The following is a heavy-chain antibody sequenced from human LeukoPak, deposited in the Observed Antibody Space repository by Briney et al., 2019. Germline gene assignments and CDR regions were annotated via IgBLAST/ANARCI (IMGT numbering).Heavy chain of an antibody. J-gene: IGHJ4*02. V-gene: IGHV5-51*01. CDR3: ARGTGVRYCSNGVCYTSDY. CDR2: IYPGDSDT. CDR1: GYSFSSYW. D-gene: IGHD2-8*01. Sequence: KAGECLKISCKGSGYSFSSYWIGWVRQMPGKGLEWMGIIYPGDSDTRYSPSFQGQVTISADKSISTAYLQWSSLKASDIAMYYCARGTGVRYCSNGVCYTSDYWGQGTLVTVSS.